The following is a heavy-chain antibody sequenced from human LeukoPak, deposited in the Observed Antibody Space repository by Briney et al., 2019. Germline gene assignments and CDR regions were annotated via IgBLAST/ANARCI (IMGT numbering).Heavy chain of an antibody. V-gene: IGHV4-59*01. CDR3: ARASITYYYFYYMGV. CDR1: GGSITNYY. D-gene: IGHD5-24*01. Sequence: PSETLSLTCTVSGGSITNYYWTWIRQPPGKGLEWIGYIHYSGSTNYNPSLKSRVTISVDTSKNQFSLKLSSVTAADTAVYYCARASITYYYFYYMGVWGKGTTVTVSS. J-gene: IGHJ6*03. CDR2: IHYSGST.